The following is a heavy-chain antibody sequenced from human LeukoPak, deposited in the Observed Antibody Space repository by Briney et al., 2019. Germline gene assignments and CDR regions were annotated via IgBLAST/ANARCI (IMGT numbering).Heavy chain of an antibody. Sequence: PSETLSLTCTVSGGSISSYYWSWIRQPPGKGLEGIGYIYYSWSTNYNPSLKSRVTISVDTSKNQFSLKLSSVTAADTAVYYCARVSIAAAGLDYWGQGTLVTVSS. CDR1: GGSISSYY. V-gene: IGHV4-59*01. D-gene: IGHD6-13*01. CDR3: ARVSIAAAGLDY. J-gene: IGHJ4*02. CDR2: IYYSWST.